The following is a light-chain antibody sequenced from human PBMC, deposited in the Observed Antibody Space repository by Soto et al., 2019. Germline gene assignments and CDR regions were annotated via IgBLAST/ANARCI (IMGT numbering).Light chain of an antibody. CDR3: QPYAGSPLA. V-gene: IGKV3-20*01. Sequence: IVLTQSPCTLSLSPGERATLSCRASQSVSSTYLAWYQQRPGPAPSLLIYGASSRATGIPDWCSGSGSGTYFTLTISRLEAEDCAVYYCQPYAGSPLAFCGGTKVEIK. CDR1: QSVSSTY. J-gene: IGKJ4*01. CDR2: GAS.